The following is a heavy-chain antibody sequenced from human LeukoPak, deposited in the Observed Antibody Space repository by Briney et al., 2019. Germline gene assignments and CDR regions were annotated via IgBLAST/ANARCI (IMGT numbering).Heavy chain of an antibody. CDR1: GSSVSSVYY. Sequence: SETLSLTCAVSGSSVSSVYYWSWIRQPPGKGLEWIGEINHSGSTNYNPSLKSRVTISVDTSKNQFSLKLSSVTAADTAVYYCARALRGSGSYYGYWGQGTLVTVSS. V-gene: IGHV4-34*01. CDR3: ARALRGSGSYYGY. CDR2: INHSGST. J-gene: IGHJ4*02. D-gene: IGHD3-10*01.